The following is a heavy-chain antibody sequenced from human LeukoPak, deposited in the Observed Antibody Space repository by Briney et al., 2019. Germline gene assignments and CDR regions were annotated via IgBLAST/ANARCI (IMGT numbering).Heavy chain of an antibody. CDR1: GGSFSGYY. CDR3: ARIPYCTNGVCAGYFDY. J-gene: IGHJ4*02. D-gene: IGHD2-8*01. Sequence: PSETLSLTCAVYGGSFSGYYWSWIRQPPGKGLEWIGEINHSGSTNYNPSLKSRVTISVDTSKNQFSLKLNSVTAADTAVYYCARIPYCTNGVCAGYFDYWGQGTLVTVSS. V-gene: IGHV4-34*01. CDR2: INHSGST.